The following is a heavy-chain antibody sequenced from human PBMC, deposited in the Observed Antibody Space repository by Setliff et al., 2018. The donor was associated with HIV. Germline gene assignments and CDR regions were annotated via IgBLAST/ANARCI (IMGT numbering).Heavy chain of an antibody. D-gene: IGHD4-17*01. CDR2: IKSKTDGGTT. V-gene: IGHV3-15*01. CDR3: TTFPLSRHSYYFDYWGQGTLVTVSSDYYYMDV. Sequence: PGGSLRLSCAASGFTFSNAWMSWVRQAPGKGLEWVGRIKSKTDGGTTDYAAPVKGRFSISRDGSKKTLYLQMNSLKTEDTAVYYCTTFPLSRHSYYFDYWGQGTLVTVSSDYYYMDVWGKGTTVTVSS. J-gene: IGHJ6*03. CDR1: GFTFSNAW.